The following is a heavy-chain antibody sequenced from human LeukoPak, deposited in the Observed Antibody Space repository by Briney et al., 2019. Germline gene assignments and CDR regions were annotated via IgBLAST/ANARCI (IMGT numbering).Heavy chain of an antibody. D-gene: IGHD2-2*01. V-gene: IGHV1-2*02. CDR2: INPNSGGT. Sequence: SVKVSCKASGYTFTGYYMHWVRQAPGQGLEWMGWINPNSGGTNYTQKFQGRVTMTRDTSISTAYMELSRLRSDDTAVYYCARDLPGYCSSTSCPQSDYWGQGTLVTVSS. CDR3: ARDLPGYCSSTSCPQSDY. CDR1: GYTFTGYY. J-gene: IGHJ4*02.